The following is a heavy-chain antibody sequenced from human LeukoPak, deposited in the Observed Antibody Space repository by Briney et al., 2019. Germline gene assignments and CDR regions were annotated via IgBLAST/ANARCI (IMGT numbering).Heavy chain of an antibody. CDR3: ARVEQLPDHYYYYMDV. CDR1: GYTFSSYG. Sequence: GASVKVSCKASGYTFSSYGISWVRQAPGQGLEWMGWISAYNGNTKYAQKVQGRGTMTTDTSTSTAYMELRSLRSDDTAVYYCARVEQLPDHYYYYMDVWGKGTTVTVSS. CDR2: ISAYNGNT. V-gene: IGHV1-18*01. D-gene: IGHD6-6*01. J-gene: IGHJ6*03.